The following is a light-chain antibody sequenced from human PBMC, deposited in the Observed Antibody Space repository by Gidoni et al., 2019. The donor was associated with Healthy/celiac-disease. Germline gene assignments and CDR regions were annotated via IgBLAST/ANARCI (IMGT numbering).Light chain of an antibody. CDR1: QRVSSY. CDR3: QQRSNWPPIT. Sequence: IVLPQSPATLSLSHGERATLSCRASQRVSSYLAWYQQKPGQAPRLLIYDASNRATGIPARFSGSGSGTDFTLTISSLEPEDFAVYYCQQRSNWPPITFGQGTRLEIK. J-gene: IGKJ5*01. CDR2: DAS. V-gene: IGKV3-11*01.